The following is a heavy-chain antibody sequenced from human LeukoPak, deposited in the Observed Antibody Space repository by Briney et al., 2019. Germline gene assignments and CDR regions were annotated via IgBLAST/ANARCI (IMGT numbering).Heavy chain of an antibody. J-gene: IGHJ4*02. CDR3: ARTSILVYGSGSYYIPLFDY. V-gene: IGHV1-46*01. Sequence: ASVKVSCKASGYTFTSYYMHWVRQAPGQGLEWMGIINPSGGSTSYAQKFQGRVTITADESTSTAYMELSSLRSEDTAVYYCARTSILVYGSGSYYIPLFDYWGQGTLVTVSS. CDR2: INPSGGST. D-gene: IGHD3-10*01. CDR1: GYTFTSYY.